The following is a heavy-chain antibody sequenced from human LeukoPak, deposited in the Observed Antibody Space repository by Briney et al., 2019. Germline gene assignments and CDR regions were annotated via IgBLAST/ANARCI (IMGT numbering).Heavy chain of an antibody. CDR1: GFTFSNYW. Sequence: GGSLRLSCAASGFTFSNYWMHWVRQAPGKGLVWVAVISYDGSNKYYADSVKGRFTISRDNSKNTLYLQMNSLRAEDTAVYYCARDRANYDILTGYPADYWGQGTLVTVSS. V-gene: IGHV3-30-3*01. CDR3: ARDRANYDILTGYPADY. CDR2: ISYDGSNK. J-gene: IGHJ4*02. D-gene: IGHD3-9*01.